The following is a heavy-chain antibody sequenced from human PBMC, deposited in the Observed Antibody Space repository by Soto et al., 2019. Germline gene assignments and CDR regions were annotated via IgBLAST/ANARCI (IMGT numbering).Heavy chain of an antibody. CDR3: ARAKGYSYGYRWCFLRCFDP. CDR2: INHSGST. D-gene: IGHD5-18*01. J-gene: IGHJ5*02. V-gene: IGHV4-34*01. Sequence: PSETLSLTCAVYGGSFSGYYWSWIRQPPGKGLEWIGEINHSGSTNYNPSLKSRVTISVDTSKNQFSLKLGSVTAADTAVYYCARAKGYSYGYRWCFLRCFDPWGQGTLVTVSS. CDR1: GGSFSGYY.